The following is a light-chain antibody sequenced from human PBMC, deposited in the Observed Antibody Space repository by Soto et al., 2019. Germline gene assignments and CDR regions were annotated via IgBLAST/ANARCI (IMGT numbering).Light chain of an antibody. Sequence: ETILTQSPATLSLSPGEGATLSCRASQSVGSSLAWYQQTPGQAPRLLIYAASIRATGIPARFSGSGSGTDFTLTISSLEPEDFAIYYCQQRSNWPGAFGQGTKLEIK. CDR2: AAS. CDR3: QQRSNWPGA. V-gene: IGKV3-11*01. J-gene: IGKJ2*01. CDR1: QSVGSS.